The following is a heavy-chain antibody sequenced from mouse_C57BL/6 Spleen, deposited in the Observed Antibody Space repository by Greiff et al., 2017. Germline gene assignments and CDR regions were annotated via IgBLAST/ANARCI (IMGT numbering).Heavy chain of an antibody. Sequence: EVQLQQSGAELVRPGASVKLSCTASGFNIKDDYMHWVKQRPEQGLEWIGWIDPENGYTEYASKFQGKATITADTSSNTAYLQLSSLTSEDTAVYYCTTFTTVVARDYWGQGTTLTVSS. J-gene: IGHJ2*01. CDR3: TTFTTVVARDY. D-gene: IGHD1-1*01. CDR2: IDPENGYT. V-gene: IGHV14-4*01. CDR1: GFNIKDDY.